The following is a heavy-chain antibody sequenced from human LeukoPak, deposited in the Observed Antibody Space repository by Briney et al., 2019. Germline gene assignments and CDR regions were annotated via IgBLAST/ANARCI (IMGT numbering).Heavy chain of an antibody. CDR2: ISAYNGNT. D-gene: IGHD3-10*01. CDR3: ARESYYGSGVNWFDP. Sequence: ASVKVSCKASGYTFTSYGISWVRQAPGQGLEWMGWISAYNGNTNYAQKLQGRVTMTTDTSTSTAYMELRSLRSDDTAVYYCARESYYGSGVNWFDPWGQGTLVTVSS. V-gene: IGHV1-18*01. CDR1: GYTFTSYG. J-gene: IGHJ5*02.